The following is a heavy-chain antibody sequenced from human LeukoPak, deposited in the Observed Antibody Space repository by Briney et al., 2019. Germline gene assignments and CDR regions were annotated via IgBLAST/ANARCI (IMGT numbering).Heavy chain of an antibody. CDR2: ISYSGST. CDR1: GGSISSYY. D-gene: IGHD1-1*01. V-gene: IGHV4-59*01. Sequence: PSETLSLTCTVSGGSISSYYWSWIRQPHENGLEWIGYISYSGSTNFNPSLKSRVTISVDTSKNQFSLRLSSVTAADTAVYYCAREGTAGTNLNWFDPWGQGTLVTVSS. J-gene: IGHJ5*02. CDR3: AREGTAGTNLNWFDP.